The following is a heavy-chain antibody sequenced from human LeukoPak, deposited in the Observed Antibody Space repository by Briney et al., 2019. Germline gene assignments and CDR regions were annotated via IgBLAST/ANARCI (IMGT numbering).Heavy chain of an antibody. D-gene: IGHD2-2*01. CDR3: ARDPGCSSTSCQYYFDY. Sequence: PGGSLRLSCAASGFTFSSYWMSWVRQAPGKGLEWVANIKQDGSEKYYVDSVKGRSTISRDNAKNSLYLQMNSLRAEDTAVYYCARDPGCSSTSCQYYFDYWGQGTLVTVSS. CDR1: GFTFSSYW. CDR2: IKQDGSEK. J-gene: IGHJ4*02. V-gene: IGHV3-7*01.